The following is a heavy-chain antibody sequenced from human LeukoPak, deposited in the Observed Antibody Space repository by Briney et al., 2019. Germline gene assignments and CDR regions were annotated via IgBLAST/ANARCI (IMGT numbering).Heavy chain of an antibody. Sequence: ASVKVSCKASGYTFTGYYIHWVRQAPGQGLECMGWINPNSGGTNYAQKLQGREDLSRDTCSSIAYIELSRLRSDDTPVYYCARGGSGSYFSWLDPWGQGTLLTVSS. CDR3: ARGGSGSYFSWLDP. CDR2: INPNSGGT. V-gene: IGHV1-2*02. J-gene: IGHJ5*02. D-gene: IGHD3-10*01. CDR1: GYTFTGYY.